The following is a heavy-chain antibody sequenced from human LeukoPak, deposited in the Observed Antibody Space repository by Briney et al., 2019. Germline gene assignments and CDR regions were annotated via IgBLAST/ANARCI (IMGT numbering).Heavy chain of an antibody. CDR2: IIPIFGTA. D-gene: IGHD6-19*01. V-gene: IGHV1-69*13. Sequence: ASVKVSCKASGGTFSSHAISWVRQAPGQGLEWMGGIIPIFGTANYAQKFQGRVTITADESTSTAYMELSSLRSEDTAVYYCARINYTGYSSGWYHYYYGMDVWGQGTTVTVSS. CDR1: GGTFSSHA. CDR3: ARINYTGYSSGWYHYYYGMDV. J-gene: IGHJ6*02.